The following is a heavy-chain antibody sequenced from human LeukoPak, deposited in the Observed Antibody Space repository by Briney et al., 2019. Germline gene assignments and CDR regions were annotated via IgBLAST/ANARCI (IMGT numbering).Heavy chain of an antibody. D-gene: IGHD6-19*01. CDR1: GGSISSGSYY. V-gene: IGHV4-61*02. Sequence: KPSETLSLTCTVSGGSISSGSYYWSWIRQPAGKGLEWIGRIYTSGSTNYNPSLKSRVTISVDTSKNQFSLKLSSATAADTSVYYCARVLSSYYYYYMDVWGKGTTVTVSS. J-gene: IGHJ6*03. CDR3: ARVLSSYYYYYMDV. CDR2: IYTSGST.